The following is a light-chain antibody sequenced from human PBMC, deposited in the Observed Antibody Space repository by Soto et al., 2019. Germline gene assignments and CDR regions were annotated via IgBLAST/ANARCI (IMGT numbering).Light chain of an antibody. J-gene: IGKJ1*01. CDR1: QSVSSY. V-gene: IGKV3D-15*01. CDR3: QQYNNWPPWT. Sequence: EIVLTQSAAAVSLSPGERATLSCRASQSVSSYLAWYHQKPGQAPRLLIYGASSRATGIPARFSGSGSGTDFTLTISSLQSEDFAVYYCQQYNNWPPWTFGQGTKVDIK. CDR2: GAS.